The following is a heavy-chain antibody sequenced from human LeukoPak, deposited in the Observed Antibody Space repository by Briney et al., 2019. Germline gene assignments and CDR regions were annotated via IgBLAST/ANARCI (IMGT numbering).Heavy chain of an antibody. CDR2: MNPNSGNT. D-gene: IGHD4-17*01. J-gene: IGHJ6*02. V-gene: IGHV1-8*01. CDR3: ARDPADHGDLREDAHYYALDV. Sequence: ASVKVSCKASGYTFTSYDINWVRQATGQGLEWMGWMNPNSGNTGCAQKFRGRVTMTTDTSTRTVYMEVRSLRSDDTAVYYCARDPADHGDLREDAHYYALDVWGQGTTVTVSS. CDR1: GYTFTSYD.